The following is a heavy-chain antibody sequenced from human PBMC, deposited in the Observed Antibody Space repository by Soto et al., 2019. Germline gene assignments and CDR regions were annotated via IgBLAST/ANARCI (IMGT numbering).Heavy chain of an antibody. CDR2: ISAYNGNT. CDR3: ARDSRNRCFDY. CDR1: GYTFTSYG. Sequence: VTVSCQASGYTFTSYGISWVRQAPGQGLEWMGWISAYNGNTNYAQKLQGRVTMTTDTSTSTAYMELRSLRSDDTAVYYCARDSRNRCFDYWGQGPLVTVSS. D-gene: IGHD6-13*01. V-gene: IGHV1-18*04. J-gene: IGHJ4*02.